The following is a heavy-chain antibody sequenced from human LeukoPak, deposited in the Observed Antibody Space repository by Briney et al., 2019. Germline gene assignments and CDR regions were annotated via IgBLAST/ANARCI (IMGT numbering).Heavy chain of an antibody. Sequence: ASVKASCKASGGTFSSYAISWVRQAPGQGLEWMGRIIPIFGTANYAQKFQGRVTITTDESTSTAYMELSSLRSEDTAVYYCASEEVDYYDSSGSFDYWGQGTLVTVSS. CDR2: IIPIFGTA. V-gene: IGHV1-69*05. J-gene: IGHJ4*02. D-gene: IGHD3-22*01. CDR3: ASEEVDYYDSSGSFDY. CDR1: GGTFSSYA.